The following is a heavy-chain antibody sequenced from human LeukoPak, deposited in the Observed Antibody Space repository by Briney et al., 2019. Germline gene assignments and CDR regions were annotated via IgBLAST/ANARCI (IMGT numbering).Heavy chain of an antibody. V-gene: IGHV3-64*01. J-gene: IGHJ4*02. CDR3: AKDPFGIKTHYFDY. CDR1: GFTFSSYA. D-gene: IGHD3-10*01. CDR2: ISSNGGST. Sequence: GGSLRLSCAASGFTFSSYAMHWVRQAPGKGLEYVSAISSNGGSTYYANSVKGRFTISRDNSKNTLYLQMGSLRAEDTAVYYCAKDPFGIKTHYFDYWGQGTLVTVSS.